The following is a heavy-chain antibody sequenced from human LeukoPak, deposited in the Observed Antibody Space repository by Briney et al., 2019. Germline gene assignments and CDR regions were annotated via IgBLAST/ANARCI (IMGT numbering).Heavy chain of an antibody. D-gene: IGHD3-9*01. CDR1: GGSISSSSYY. V-gene: IGHV4-39*01. CDR3: ARRPYYDILTGYYPTPYYFDY. Sequence: SETLSLTCTVSGGSISSSSYYWGWIRQPPGKGLEWIGSIYYSGSTYYNPSLKGRVTISVDTSKNQFSLKLSSVTAADTAVYYCARRPYYDILTGYYPTPYYFDYWGQGTLVTVSS. CDR2: IYYSGST. J-gene: IGHJ4*02.